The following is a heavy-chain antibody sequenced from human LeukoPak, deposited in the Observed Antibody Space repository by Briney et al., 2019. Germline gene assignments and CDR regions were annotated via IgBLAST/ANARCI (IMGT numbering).Heavy chain of an antibody. Sequence: GSSVKVSCKASGFTFTDYYMHWVRLAPGQGLEWIGYINPHSGVTSFPQKFRGRVTLTTDTSISAAYMELSSLISDDTAMYYCVREGITKAFDLWGQGALVTVSS. J-gene: IGHJ4*02. CDR2: INPHSGVT. CDR3: VREGITKAFDL. V-gene: IGHV1-2*02. CDR1: GFTFTDYY. D-gene: IGHD1-14*01.